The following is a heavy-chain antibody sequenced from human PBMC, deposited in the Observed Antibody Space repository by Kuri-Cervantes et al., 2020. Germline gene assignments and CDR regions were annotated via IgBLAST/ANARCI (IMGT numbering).Heavy chain of an antibody. V-gene: IGHV3-74*01. CDR1: GFTFSSYW. Sequence: LSLTCAASGFTFSSYWMHWVRQAPGKGLVWVSRISSDGSSTRYADSVKGRFSISRDNATNTLYLHMNSLRAEDTAVYYCARGNFYAIDVWGQGTTVTVSS. CDR2: ISSDGSST. J-gene: IGHJ6*02. CDR3: ARGNFYAIDV.